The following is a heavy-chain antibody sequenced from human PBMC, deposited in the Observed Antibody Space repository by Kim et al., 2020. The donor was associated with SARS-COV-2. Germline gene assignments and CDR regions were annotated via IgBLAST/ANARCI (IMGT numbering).Heavy chain of an antibody. CDR3: ARLIANDSSGYYYVVYWY. CDR1: GGSISSYY. Sequence: SETLSLTCTVSGGSISSYYWSWIRQPPGKGLEWIGYIYYSGSTNYNPSLKSRVTISVDTSKNQFSLKLSSVTAADTAVYYCARLIANDSSGYYYVVYWY. V-gene: IGHV4-59*01. J-gene: IGHJ2*01. CDR2: IYYSGST. D-gene: IGHD3-22*01.